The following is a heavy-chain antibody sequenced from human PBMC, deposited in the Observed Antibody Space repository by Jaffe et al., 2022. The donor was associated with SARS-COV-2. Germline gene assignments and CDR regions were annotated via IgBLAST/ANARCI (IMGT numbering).Heavy chain of an antibody. D-gene: IGHD6-19*01. Sequence: QVQLVQSGAEVKKPGSSVKVSCKASGGTFSSYAISWVRQAPGQGLEWMGGIIPIFGTANYAQKFQGRVTITADESTSTAYMELSSLRSEDTAVYYCARDYRQWLSPPYYYYYYMDVWGKGTTVTVSS. CDR1: GGTFSSYA. V-gene: IGHV1-69*01. CDR3: ARDYRQWLSPPYYYYYYMDV. J-gene: IGHJ6*03. CDR2: IIPIFGTA.